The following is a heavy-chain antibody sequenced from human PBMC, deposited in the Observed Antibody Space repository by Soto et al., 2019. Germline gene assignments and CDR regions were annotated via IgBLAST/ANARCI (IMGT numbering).Heavy chain of an antibody. CDR1: GFTFSNYG. J-gene: IGHJ5*02. CDR3: ARVAVAGTWWFDP. V-gene: IGHV3-33*01. Sequence: QVQLVESGGGVVQAGRSLRLSCAAAGFTFSNYGMHWARQAPGKGLEWVALIWYDGSNDRYADSVKGRFTISRDNFKNILYLQSNSLRAEDTAVYYCARVAVAGTWWFDPWSKGTLVTVAS. D-gene: IGHD6-19*01. CDR2: IWYDGSND.